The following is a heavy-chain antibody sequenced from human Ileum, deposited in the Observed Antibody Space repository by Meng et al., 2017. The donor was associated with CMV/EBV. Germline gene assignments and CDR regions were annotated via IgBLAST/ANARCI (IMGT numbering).Heavy chain of an antibody. CDR1: GFTFSIYG. CDR3: AKVGFGWYSIDY. CDR2: IRYDGTVQ. J-gene: IGHJ4*02. Sequence: VQVVSFGGGVVQPGGSRILSCAACGFTFSIYGMHWVRQAPGKGLEWVAFIRYDGTVQNYADSVKGRFTISRDNSWNMLSLEMNSLRPEDTAVYYCAKVGFGWYSIDYWGQGTLVTVSS. V-gene: IGHV3-30*02. D-gene: IGHD6-19*01.